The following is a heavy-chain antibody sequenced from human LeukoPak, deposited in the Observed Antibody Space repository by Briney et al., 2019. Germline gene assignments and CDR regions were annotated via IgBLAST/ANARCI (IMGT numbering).Heavy chain of an antibody. CDR3: ARRGYSYGYVDY. CDR2: IYYSGST. D-gene: IGHD5-18*01. CDR1: GGSISSYY. V-gene: IGHV4-59*01. J-gene: IGHJ4*02. Sequence: SETLSLTCTVSGGSISSYYWSWIRQPPGKGLEWIGYIYYSGSTNYNPSLKGRVTISVDTSKNQFSLKLSSVTAADTAVYYCARRGYSYGYVDYWGQGTLVTVSS.